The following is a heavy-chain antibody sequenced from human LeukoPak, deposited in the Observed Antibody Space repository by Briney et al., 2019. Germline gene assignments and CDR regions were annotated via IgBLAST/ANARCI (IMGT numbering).Heavy chain of an antibody. J-gene: IGHJ6*03. V-gene: IGHV4-4*07. CDR2: IYTSGST. CDR1: GGSISSYY. CDR3: ARDGYYDFWSGYNYYYYYMDV. Sequence: SETLSLTCTVSGGSISSYYWSWIRQPAGKGLEWIGRIYTSGSTNYNPSLKRRVTMSVDTSKNQFSLKLSSVTAADTAVYYCARDGYYDFWSGYNYYYYYMDVWGKGTTVTVSS. D-gene: IGHD3-3*01.